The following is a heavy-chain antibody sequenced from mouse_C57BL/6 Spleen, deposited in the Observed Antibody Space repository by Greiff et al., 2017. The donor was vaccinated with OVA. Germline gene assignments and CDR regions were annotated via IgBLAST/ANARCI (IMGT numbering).Heavy chain of an antibody. J-gene: IGHJ4*01. CDR1: GFTFSNYW. D-gene: IGHD1-1*01. CDR2: IRLKSDNYAT. V-gene: IGHV6-3*01. CDR3: IYGSSYDAMDY. Sequence: EVQLQQSGGGLVQPGGSMKLSCVASGFTFSNYWMNWVRQSPEKGLEWVAQIRLKSDNYATHYAESVKGRFTISRDDSKSSVYLQMNNLRAEDTGIYYCIYGSSYDAMDYWGQGTSVTVSS.